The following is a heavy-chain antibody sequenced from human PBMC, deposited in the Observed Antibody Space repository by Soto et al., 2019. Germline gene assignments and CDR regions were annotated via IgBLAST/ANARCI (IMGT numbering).Heavy chain of an antibody. J-gene: IGHJ6*02. CDR3: ARDSNPGMDV. V-gene: IGHV3-21*01. D-gene: IGHD7-27*01. Sequence: PGGSLRLSCAASGFTFSSYSMNWVRQAPGRGLEWVSSISSSSSYIYYADSVKGRFTISRDNAKNSLYLQMNSLRAEDTAVYYCARDSNPGMDVWGQGTTVTVSS. CDR1: GFTFSSYS. CDR2: ISSSSSYI.